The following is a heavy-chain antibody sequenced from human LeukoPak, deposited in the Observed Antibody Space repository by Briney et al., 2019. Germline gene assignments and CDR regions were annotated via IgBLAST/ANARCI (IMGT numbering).Heavy chain of an antibody. J-gene: IGHJ4*02. Sequence: ASVKVSCKASGYTLTDYYMHWVRQAPGQGLEWMGWINPNSGGTNYAQKFQGRVTMTRDTSISTAYMELSSLRSDDTAVYYCARVMVQLERLNAFDYWGQGTLVTVSS. CDR1: GYTLTDYY. CDR2: INPNSGGT. V-gene: IGHV1-2*02. D-gene: IGHD1-1*01. CDR3: ARVMVQLERLNAFDY.